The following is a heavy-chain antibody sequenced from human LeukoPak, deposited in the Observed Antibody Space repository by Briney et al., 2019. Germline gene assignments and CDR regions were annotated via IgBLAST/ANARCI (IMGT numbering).Heavy chain of an antibody. J-gene: IGHJ6*02. CDR1: GFTFSSYD. Sequence: GGSLRLSCAASGFTFSSYDMHWVRQATGKGLEWVSTIGSAGDTYYPGSVKGRFTFSRENAKNSLYLQMNSLRVEDTAAYYCARDWVGGMDVWGQGTTVIVSS. D-gene: IGHD3-16*01. CDR3: ARDWVGGMDV. CDR2: IGSAGDT. V-gene: IGHV3-13*01.